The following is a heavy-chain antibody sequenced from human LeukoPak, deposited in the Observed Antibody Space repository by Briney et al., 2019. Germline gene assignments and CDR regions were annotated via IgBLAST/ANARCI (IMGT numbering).Heavy chain of an antibody. J-gene: IGHJ6*03. Sequence: SETLSLTCTVSGGSISSYYWSWIRQPPGKGLEWIGYIYYSGSTNYNPSLKSRVTISVDTSKNQFSLKLSSVTAADTAVYYCARGLIRRDIVVVPAAIRYYYYYMDVWGKGTTVTVSS. CDR2: IYYSGST. CDR3: ARGLIRRDIVVVPAAIRYYYYYMDV. CDR1: GGSISSYY. D-gene: IGHD2-2*01. V-gene: IGHV4-59*01.